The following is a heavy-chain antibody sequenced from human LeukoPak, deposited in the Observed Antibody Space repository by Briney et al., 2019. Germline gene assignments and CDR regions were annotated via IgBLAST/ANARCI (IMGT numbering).Heavy chain of an antibody. CDR3: ARDSSSWYLDAFDI. J-gene: IGHJ3*02. CDR2: ISAYNGNT. Sequence: GASVKVSCKASGYTFTSYGISWVGQAPGQGLEWMGWISAYNGNTNYAQKLQGRVTMTTDTSTSTAYMELRSLRSDDTAVYYCARDSSSWYLDAFDIWGQGTMVTVSS. D-gene: IGHD6-13*01. CDR1: GYTFTSYG. V-gene: IGHV1-18*01.